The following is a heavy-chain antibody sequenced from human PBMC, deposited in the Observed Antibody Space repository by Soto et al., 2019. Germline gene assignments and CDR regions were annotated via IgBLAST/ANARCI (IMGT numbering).Heavy chain of an antibody. CDR1: GFTFSNAW. J-gene: IGHJ3*02. Sequence: EVQLVESGGGLVKPGGSLRLSCAASGFTFSNAWMSWVRQAPGKGLEWVGRIKSKTDGGTTDYAAPVKGRFTISRDDSKHTLYLQMNSLKTEDTAVYYCTTQYSSGWYVAFDIWGQGTMVTVSS. D-gene: IGHD6-19*01. CDR3: TTQYSSGWYVAFDI. CDR2: IKSKTDGGTT. V-gene: IGHV3-15*01.